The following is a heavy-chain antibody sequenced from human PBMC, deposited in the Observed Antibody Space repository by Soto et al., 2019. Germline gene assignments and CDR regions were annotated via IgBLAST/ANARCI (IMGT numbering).Heavy chain of an antibody. J-gene: IGHJ6*02. V-gene: IGHV1-69*13. Sequence: ASVKVSCKASGGTFSSYAISWVRQAPGQGLEWMGGIIPIFGTANYAQKFQGRVTITADESTSTAYMELSSLRSEDTAVYYCARAVRVRVRVRVRDYYYYGMDVWGQGTTVTVS. D-gene: IGHD1-1*01. CDR1: GGTFSSYA. CDR2: IIPIFGTA. CDR3: ARAVRVRVRVRVRDYYYYGMDV.